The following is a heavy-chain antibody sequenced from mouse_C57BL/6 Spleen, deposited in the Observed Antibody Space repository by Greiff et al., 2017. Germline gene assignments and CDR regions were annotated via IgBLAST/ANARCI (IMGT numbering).Heavy chain of an antibody. CDR2: INPSNGGT. V-gene: IGHV1-53*01. J-gene: IGHJ1*03. Sequence: VQLQQPGTELVKPGASVKLSCKASGYTFTSYWMHWVKQRPGQGLEWIGNINPSNGGTNYNEKFKSKATLTVDKSSSTAYMQLSSLTSEDSAVYYCARSGGNYAHWYFDVWGTGTTVTVSS. CDR3: ARSGGNYAHWYFDV. D-gene: IGHD2-1*01. CDR1: GYTFTSYW.